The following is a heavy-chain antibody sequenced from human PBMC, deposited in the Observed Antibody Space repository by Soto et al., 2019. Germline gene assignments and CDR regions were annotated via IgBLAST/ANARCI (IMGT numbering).Heavy chain of an antibody. CDR2: ISSSSSYI. Sequence: GGSLRLSCAASGFTFSSYSMNWVRQAPGKGLEWVSSISSSSSYIYYADSVKGRFTISRDNAKNSLYLQMNSLRAEDTAVYYCAGLDGEPADYYMDVWGKGTTVTVSS. J-gene: IGHJ6*03. CDR3: AGLDGEPADYYMDV. CDR1: GFTFSSYS. V-gene: IGHV3-21*01.